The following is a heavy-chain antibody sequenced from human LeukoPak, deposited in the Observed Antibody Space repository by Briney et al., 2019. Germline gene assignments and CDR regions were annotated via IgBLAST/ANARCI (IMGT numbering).Heavy chain of an antibody. Sequence: ASVTVSFKASGGTFSIYASSWVRQAPRQRPEWMRRIIASLSMANYGQKFQGRVTITGDKSTSTAYMGLRSLRSEDTAVYYCARGRGYYDSSGKNWLDPWGQGTLVTVSS. CDR3: ARGRGYYDSSGKNWLDP. V-gene: IGHV1-69*04. J-gene: IGHJ5*02. D-gene: IGHD3-22*01. CDR1: GGTFSIYA. CDR2: IIASLSMA.